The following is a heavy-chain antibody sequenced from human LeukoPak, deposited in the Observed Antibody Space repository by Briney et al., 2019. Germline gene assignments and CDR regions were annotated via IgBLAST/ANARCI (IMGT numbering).Heavy chain of an antibody. CDR1: GGSISSSSYY. V-gene: IGHV4-39*02. CDR2: IYYTGTP. CDR3: ARPRDDSTGYYLGY. Sequence: PSETLSLTCTVSGGSISSSSYYWGWIRQPPGKGLEWIGNIYYTGTPYYNPSLKSRVTISVDTSKNHFSLRLRSVTAADTAVYFCARPRDDSTGYYLGYWGQGTLVTVSS. D-gene: IGHD3-22*01. J-gene: IGHJ4*02.